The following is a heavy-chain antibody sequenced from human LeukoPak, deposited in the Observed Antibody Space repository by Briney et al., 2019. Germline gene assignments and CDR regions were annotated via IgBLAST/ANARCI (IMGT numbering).Heavy chain of an antibody. CDR2: IIPIFGTA. Sequence: ASVKVSCKASGGTFSSYAISWVRQAPGQGLEWMGGIIPIFGTANYAQKFQGRVTFTADEATSTACMELSSLRSEDTAVYYCARPPRQIGYCSGGSCYSLFGTAMVRLPGHDAFDIWGQGTMVTVSS. V-gene: IGHV1-69*01. CDR3: ARPPRQIGYCSGGSCYSLFGTAMVRLPGHDAFDI. D-gene: IGHD2-15*01. CDR1: GGTFSSYA. J-gene: IGHJ3*02.